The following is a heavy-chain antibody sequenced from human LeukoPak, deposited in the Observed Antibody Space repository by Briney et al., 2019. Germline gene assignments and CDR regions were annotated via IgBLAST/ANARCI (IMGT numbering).Heavy chain of an antibody. Sequence: SETLSLTCTVSGGSISSYYWSWIRQPPGKGLEWIGYIYYSGSTNYNPSLKSRVTISVDTSKNQFSLKLSSVTTADTAVYYCAREVASAGLDYWGQGTLVTVSS. CDR2: IYYSGST. V-gene: IGHV4-59*01. CDR1: GGSISSYY. D-gene: IGHD5-12*01. J-gene: IGHJ4*02. CDR3: AREVASAGLDY.